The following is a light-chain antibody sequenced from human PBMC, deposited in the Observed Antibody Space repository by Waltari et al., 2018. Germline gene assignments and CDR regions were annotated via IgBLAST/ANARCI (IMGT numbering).Light chain of an antibody. V-gene: IGKV3-11*01. CDR2: DAS. J-gene: IGKJ4*01. CDR3: QHYNSYPLT. CDR1: QSVNDN. Sequence: EVVLTQSPATLSLSPGERATLPCRASQSVNDNLAWYQQKPGQAPRLLMYDASNRATGIPARFSGSGSGTDFTLTISSLESEDFATYFCQHYNSYPLTFGGGTKVDI.